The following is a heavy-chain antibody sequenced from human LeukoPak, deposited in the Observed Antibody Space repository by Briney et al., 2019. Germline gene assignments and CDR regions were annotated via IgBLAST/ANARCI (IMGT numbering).Heavy chain of an antibody. CDR2: IIPIFGTA. Sequence: SVKVSCKASRGTFSSYAISWVRQAPGQGLEWMGGIIPIFGTANYAQKFQGRVTITTDESTSTAYMELSSLRSEDTAVYYCARGEVATKLGFDYWGQGTLVTVSS. D-gene: IGHD5-12*01. J-gene: IGHJ4*02. CDR3: ARGEVATKLGFDY. CDR1: RGTFSSYA. V-gene: IGHV1-69*05.